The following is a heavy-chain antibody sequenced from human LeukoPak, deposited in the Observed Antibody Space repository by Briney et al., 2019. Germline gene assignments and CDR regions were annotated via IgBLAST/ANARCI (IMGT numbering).Heavy chain of an antibody. D-gene: IGHD6-13*01. J-gene: IGHJ4*02. CDR3: ARRRAGSSWIDS. CDR2: FQYSGST. V-gene: IGHV4-39*01. CDR1: GGAIISTRYY. Sequence: SETLSVTCSVSGGAIISTRYYWGWIRQPPGKGLEWLGNFQYSGSTLYNPSLKRRVTISVDTSQNQFSLRLSSVTDADTAVYYCARRRAGSSWIDSWGQGTLVIVSS.